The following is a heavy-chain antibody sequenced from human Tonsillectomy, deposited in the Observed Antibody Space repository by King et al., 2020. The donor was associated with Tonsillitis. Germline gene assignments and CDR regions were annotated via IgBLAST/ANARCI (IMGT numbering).Heavy chain of an antibody. Sequence: QLVQSGGGLVQPGRSLRLSCAASGFIFDDYGIHWVRQAPWKGLEWVSVIMWNSGDIFYAVSVWGRLTISRDNAKNSLYLQMNSLRAEDTALYYCAKDSRGYDDPFDIWGRGTMVTVSS. D-gene: IGHD3-22*01. CDR3: AKDSRGYDDPFDI. V-gene: IGHV3-9*01. CDR1: GFIFDDYG. J-gene: IGHJ3*02. CDR2: IMWNSGDI.